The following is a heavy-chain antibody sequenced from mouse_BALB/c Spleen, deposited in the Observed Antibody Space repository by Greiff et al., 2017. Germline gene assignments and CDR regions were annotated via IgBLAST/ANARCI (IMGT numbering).Heavy chain of an antibody. CDR2: INPYNDGT. CDR1: GYTFTSYV. J-gene: IGHJ1*01. CDR3: AREGLIWYFDV. V-gene: IGHV1-14*01. Sequence: EVQLQQPGPELVKPGASVKMSCKASGYTFTSYVMHWVKQKPGQGLEWIGYINPYNDGTKYNEKFKGKATLTSDKSSSTAYMELSSLTSEDSAVYYCAREGLIWYFDVWGAGTTVTVSS. D-gene: IGHD2-4*01.